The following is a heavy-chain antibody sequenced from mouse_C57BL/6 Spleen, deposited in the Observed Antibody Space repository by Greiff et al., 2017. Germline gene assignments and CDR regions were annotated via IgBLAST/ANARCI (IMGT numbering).Heavy chain of an antibody. D-gene: IGHD4-1*01. J-gene: IGHJ2*01. CDR1: GYAFSSSW. Sequence: QVQRVESGPELVKPGASVKISCKASGYAFSSSWMNWVKQRPGKGLEWIGRIYPGDGDTNYNGKFKGKATLTADKSSSTAYMQLSSLTSEDSAVYFCARNWDSGLDYWGQGTTLTVSS. CDR2: IYPGDGDT. CDR3: ARNWDSGLDY. V-gene: IGHV1-82*01.